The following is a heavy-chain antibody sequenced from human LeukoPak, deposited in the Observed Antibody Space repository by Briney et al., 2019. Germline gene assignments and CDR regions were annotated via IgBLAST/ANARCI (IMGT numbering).Heavy chain of an antibody. D-gene: IGHD4-17*01. CDR2: INHSGST. Sequence: PSGTLSLTCAVYGGSFSGYYWSWIRQPPGKGLEWIGEINHSGSTNYNPSLKSRVTISVDTSKNQFSLKLSSVTAADTAVYYCASWPTGDYPNWLDPWGQGTLVTVSS. CDR1: GGSFSGYY. V-gene: IGHV4-34*01. CDR3: ASWPTGDYPNWLDP. J-gene: IGHJ5*02.